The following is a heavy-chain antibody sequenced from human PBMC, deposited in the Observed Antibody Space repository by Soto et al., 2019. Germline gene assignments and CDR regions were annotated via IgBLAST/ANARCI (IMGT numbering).Heavy chain of an antibody. D-gene: IGHD3-10*01. CDR2: IYSGGST. CDR3: ARLLWYGGGEWDYFDY. Sequence: EVQLVESGGGLVQPGGSLRLSCAASGFTVSSNYMSWVRQAPGKGLEWVSVIYSGGSTYYADSVKGRCTISRDKSKNTTDIQMNSLRAADTAVDYCARLLWYGGGEWDYFDYWGQGTLVTVSS. CDR1: GFTVSSNY. J-gene: IGHJ4*02. V-gene: IGHV3-66*04.